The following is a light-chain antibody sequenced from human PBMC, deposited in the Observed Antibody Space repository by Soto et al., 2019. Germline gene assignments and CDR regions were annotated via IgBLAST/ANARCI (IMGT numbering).Light chain of an antibody. Sequence: QSALTQPASVSGSPGQSITISCTGTSSDVGGYNYVSCYQQHPGKAPKLMIYDVSNRPSGVSNRCSGSKSGNTASLTISRIQAEDEADYYCISYTRSSSYVIGTGTKITVL. CDR3: ISYTRSSSYV. J-gene: IGLJ1*01. CDR1: SSDVGGYNY. CDR2: DVS. V-gene: IGLV2-14*01.